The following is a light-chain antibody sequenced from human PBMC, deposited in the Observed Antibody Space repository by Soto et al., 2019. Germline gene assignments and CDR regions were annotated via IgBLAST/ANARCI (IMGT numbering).Light chain of an antibody. Sequence: QSVLTQPPSASGSPGQSVTISCTGTSSDVGGYDYVSWYQQHPDKAPKLMIFEVTKRPSGVPDRFSVSKSGNTASLTVSGLQAEDEADDYCSSYAGSNIHYVFGTGTKVTVL. CDR3: SSYAGSNIHYV. J-gene: IGLJ1*01. CDR2: EVT. CDR1: SSDVGGYDY. V-gene: IGLV2-8*01.